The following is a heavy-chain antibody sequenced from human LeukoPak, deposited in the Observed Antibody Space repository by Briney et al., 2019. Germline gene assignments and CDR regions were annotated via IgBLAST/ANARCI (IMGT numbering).Heavy chain of an antibody. CDR3: AARYYDILTGYFPFDY. J-gene: IGHJ4*02. CDR1: GGSFSGYY. D-gene: IGHD3-9*01. CDR2: INHSGST. V-gene: IGHV4-34*01. Sequence: SETLTLTCAVYGGSFSGYYWSWIRQPPGKGLEWIGEINHSGSTNYNPSLKSRVTISVDTSKNQFSLKLSSVTAADTAVYYCAARYYDILTGYFPFDYWGQGTLVTVSS.